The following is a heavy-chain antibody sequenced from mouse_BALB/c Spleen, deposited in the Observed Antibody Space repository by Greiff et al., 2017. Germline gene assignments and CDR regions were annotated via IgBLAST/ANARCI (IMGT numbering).Heavy chain of an antibody. Sequence: LVKTGASVKISCKASGYSFTGYYMHWVKQSHGKSLEWIGYISCYNGATSYNQKFKGKATFTVDTSSSTAYMQFNSLTSEDSAVYYCAREGLRRRGPAMDYRGQGTSVTVSS. V-gene: IGHV1S34*01. D-gene: IGHD2-2*01. J-gene: IGHJ4*01. CDR2: ISCYNGAT. CDR1: GYSFTGYY. CDR3: AREGLRRRGPAMDY.